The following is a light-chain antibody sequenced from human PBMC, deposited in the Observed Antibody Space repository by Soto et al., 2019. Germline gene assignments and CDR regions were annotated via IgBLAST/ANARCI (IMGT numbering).Light chain of an antibody. CDR3: QQYNNWPPRYT. J-gene: IGKJ2*01. V-gene: IGKV1-12*01. Sequence: DIQMTQSPSSVSASVGDRVTITCRASQGISTWLAWYQQKPGKAPKLLIYGASSLQSWDPSRFSGSGSGTEFTLTISSLQSEDFAVYYCQQYNNWPPRYTFGQGTKVDIK. CDR1: QGISTW. CDR2: GAS.